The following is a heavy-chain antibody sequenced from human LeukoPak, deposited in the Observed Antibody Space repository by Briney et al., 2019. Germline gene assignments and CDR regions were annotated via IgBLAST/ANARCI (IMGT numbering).Heavy chain of an antibody. V-gene: IGHV4-34*01. J-gene: IGHJ4*02. CDR2: INHSGST. Sequence: TASETLSLTCAVYGGSFSGYYWSWIRQPPGKGLEWIGEINHSGSTNYNPSLKSRVTISVDTSKNQFSLKLSSVTAADTAVYYCAREIVEMATKLPYYFDYWGQGTLVTVSS. D-gene: IGHD5-24*01. CDR3: AREIVEMATKLPYYFDY. CDR1: GGSFSGYY.